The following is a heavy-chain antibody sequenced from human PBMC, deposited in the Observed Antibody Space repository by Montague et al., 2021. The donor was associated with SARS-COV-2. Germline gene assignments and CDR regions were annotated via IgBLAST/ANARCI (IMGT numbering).Heavy chain of an antibody. D-gene: IGHD3-9*01. Sequence: SLRLSCAASGFTFSSYAMLWVRLAPGKGLAWVTVISHDGSNKSYAASVKGRFTISRDNSKNTLYLQMNSLRAEDTAVYYCARDPPYFDSGGCLDYWGQGTLVTVSS. CDR3: ARDPPYFDSGGCLDY. CDR2: ISHDGSNK. V-gene: IGHV3-30-3*01. J-gene: IGHJ4*02. CDR1: GFTFSSYA.